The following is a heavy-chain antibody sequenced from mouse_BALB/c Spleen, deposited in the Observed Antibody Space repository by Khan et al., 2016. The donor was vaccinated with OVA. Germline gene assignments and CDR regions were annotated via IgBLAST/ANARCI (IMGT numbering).Heavy chain of an antibody. D-gene: IGHD2-2*01. J-gene: IGHJ3*01. CDR1: GYSFTTYY. V-gene: IGHV1S135*01. CDR3: TRHGYVAWFTY. Sequence: MQLEESGPELMKPGASVKISCKASGYSFTTYYLHWVMQSPGESLEWIGYVDPFSGGTTYNQKFKGKATLTVDKSSSTAYMHLSNLTSEDSAVYYCTRHGYVAWFTYWGQGTLVTVSA. CDR2: VDPFSGGT.